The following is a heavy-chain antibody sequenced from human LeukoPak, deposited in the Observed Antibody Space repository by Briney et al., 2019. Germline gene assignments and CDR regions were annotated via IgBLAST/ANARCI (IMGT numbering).Heavy chain of an antibody. V-gene: IGHV3-15*01. Sequence: GSLRPSCAASEFTFSNAWMNWVRQAPGKGLEYIGRIQSKSDGGTTDYAAPVKGRFTISRDDSKSTLYLQMNSLKTDDTAVYYCATGTRRDRFDYWGQGTLVTVSS. D-gene: IGHD5-24*01. J-gene: IGHJ4*02. CDR2: IQSKSDGGTT. CDR1: EFTFSNAW. CDR3: ATGTRRDRFDY.